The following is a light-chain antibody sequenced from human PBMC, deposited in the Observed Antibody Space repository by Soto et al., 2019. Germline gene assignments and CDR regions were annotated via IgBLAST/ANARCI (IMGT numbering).Light chain of an antibody. CDR1: QSVLYTSNNKNY. J-gene: IGKJ1*01. V-gene: IGKV4-1*01. CDR2: WAS. CDR3: QQYYVSPPT. Sequence: DITMTQSPDSLAVSLGERATLNCKSSQSVLYTSNNKNYLAWYQQKPGQSPKLLIYWASTRESGVPDRFSGSGSATDFTLSISGLQAEDVAVYYCQQYYVSPPTFGQGTKVEIK.